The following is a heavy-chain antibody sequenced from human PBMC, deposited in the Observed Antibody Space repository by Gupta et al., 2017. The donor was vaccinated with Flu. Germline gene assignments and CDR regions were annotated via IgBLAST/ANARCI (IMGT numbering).Heavy chain of an antibody. J-gene: IGHJ5*02. Sequence: SNYWMRWVRHIPGKGLEWVATIKQDGSNQDYVDSVKGRFTISRDSAKNSLFLQMNGLRVEDTAIYYCARGSHDSKYRCFETWGQGTRVTVSS. CDR1: SNYW. CDR2: IKQDGSNQ. D-gene: IGHD4-4*01. CDR3: ARGSHDSKYRCFET. V-gene: IGHV3-7*01.